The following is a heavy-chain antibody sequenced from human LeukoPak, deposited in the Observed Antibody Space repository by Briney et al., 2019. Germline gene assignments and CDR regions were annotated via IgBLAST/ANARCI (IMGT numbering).Heavy chain of an antibody. CDR2: INWNGGST. D-gene: IGHD3-16*02. Sequence: GGSLRLSCAASGFTFDDYGMSWVRQAPGKGLEWVSGINWNGGSTGYADSVKGRFTISRDNAKNSLYLQMNSLRAEDTALYYCARNSRYDYVWGSYRGFDYWGQGTLVTVSS. CDR1: GFTFDDYG. V-gene: IGHV3-20*04. CDR3: ARNSRYDYVWGSYRGFDY. J-gene: IGHJ4*02.